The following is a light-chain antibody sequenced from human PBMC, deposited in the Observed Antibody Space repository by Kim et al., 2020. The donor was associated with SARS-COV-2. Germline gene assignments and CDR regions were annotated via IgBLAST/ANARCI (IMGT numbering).Light chain of an antibody. J-gene: IGKJ4*01. CDR1: QYITKS. V-gene: IGKV1-9*01. CDR3: QQHDTYPFT. CDR2: EAS. Sequence: ASVGDTVTITCRASQYITKSLAWYQQKPGKAPTLLIYEASTLQSVVPSRFSGSGSGTDFTLTISSLQPDDFATYYCQQHDTYPFTFGGGTKVDIK.